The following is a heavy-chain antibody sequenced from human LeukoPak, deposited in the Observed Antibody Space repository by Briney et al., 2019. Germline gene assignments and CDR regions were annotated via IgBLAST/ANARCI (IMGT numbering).Heavy chain of an antibody. CDR1: GDSISSYY. Sequence: ETLSLTCTVSGDSISSYYWSWIRQPPGKGLEWIGYIYYSGSTNYNPSLKSRVTISVDTSKNQFSLKLSSVTAADTAVYYCARVGDTANGSSSFDYWGQGTLVTVSS. D-gene: IGHD5-18*01. J-gene: IGHJ4*02. CDR2: IYYSGST. CDR3: ARVGDTANGSSSFDY. V-gene: IGHV4-59*01.